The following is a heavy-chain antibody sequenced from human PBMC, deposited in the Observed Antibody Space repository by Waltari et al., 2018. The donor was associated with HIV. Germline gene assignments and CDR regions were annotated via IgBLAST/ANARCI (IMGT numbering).Heavy chain of an antibody. Sequence: SCGRLIPTGGSLGLSCVASNFTISARPLTWVRQASGGPLEWVAVIYPDDTTHYADSVRGRFTISRVRSRTSVLLLMNGLFADDTAIYYCATGVRYYGPWGQGTRVTVSS. J-gene: IGHJ5*02. CDR1: NFTISARP. V-gene: IGHV3-53*01. CDR3: ATGVRYYGP. CDR2: IYPDDTT. D-gene: IGHD3-22*01.